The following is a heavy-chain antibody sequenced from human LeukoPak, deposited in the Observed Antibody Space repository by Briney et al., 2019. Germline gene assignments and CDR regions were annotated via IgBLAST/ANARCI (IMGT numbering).Heavy chain of an antibody. D-gene: IGHD3-9*01. CDR2: MSGSGSVA. J-gene: IGHJ4*02. Sequence: GGSLRLSCAASGFTFSSYSMNWVRQAPGKGLEWVSLMSGSGSVAYYADSVKGRFTISRDNSKNTLYLQMNCLRAEDTAIYYCAKNYDIWDYWGQGTLVTVSS. CDR1: GFTFSSYS. V-gene: IGHV3-23*01. CDR3: AKNYDIWDY.